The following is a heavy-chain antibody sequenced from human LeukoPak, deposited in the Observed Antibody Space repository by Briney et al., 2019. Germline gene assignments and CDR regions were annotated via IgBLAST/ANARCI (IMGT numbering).Heavy chain of an antibody. V-gene: IGHV3-23*01. D-gene: IGHD3-10*02. CDR2: ISGSGGST. CDR1: GFTFSSYA. J-gene: IGHJ4*02. Sequence: PGGSLRLSCAASGFTFSSYAMSWVRQAPGKGLEWVSAISGSGGSTYYADSVKGRFTISRDNSKNTLYLQMNSLRAEDTAVYYCARAVRGEPYFDYWGQGTLVTVSS. CDR3: ARAVRGEPYFDY.